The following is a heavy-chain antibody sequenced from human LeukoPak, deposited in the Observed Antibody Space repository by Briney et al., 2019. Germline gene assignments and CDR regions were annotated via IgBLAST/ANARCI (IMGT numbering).Heavy chain of an antibody. CDR2: IIPTLGIA. V-gene: IGHV1-69*04. D-gene: IGHD3-10*01. CDR1: GGTFSSYA. Sequence: SVKVSCKASGGTFSSYAISWVRQAPGQGLEWMGRIIPTLGIANYAQKFQGRVTITADKSTSTAYMELSSLRSEDTAVYYCARVSTYYYGSGSYKGPFDYWGQGTLVSVSS. J-gene: IGHJ4*02. CDR3: ARVSTYYYGSGSYKGPFDY.